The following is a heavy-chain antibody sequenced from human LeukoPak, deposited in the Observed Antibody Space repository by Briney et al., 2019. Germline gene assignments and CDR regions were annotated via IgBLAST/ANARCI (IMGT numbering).Heavy chain of an antibody. CDR3: AGYGVYPY. D-gene: IGHD5/OR15-5a*01. V-gene: IGHV3-48*01. Sequence: GGSLRLSCAASGFAVNTYDMHWVRQAPGEGPQWIAYFGISGTIYYADSVRGRFTISRDSAKNSHYLQMNGLRVDDTAIYYCAGYGVYPYWGQGTPVTVSS. CDR1: GFAVNTYD. CDR2: FGISGTI. J-gene: IGHJ4*02.